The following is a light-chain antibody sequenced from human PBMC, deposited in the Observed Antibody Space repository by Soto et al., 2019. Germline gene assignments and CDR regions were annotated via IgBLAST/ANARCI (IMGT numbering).Light chain of an antibody. CDR3: QQYGSSPET. V-gene: IGKV3-20*01. Sequence: EIVLTQSPGTLSLSPGERATLSCRASQSVISNYLAWYQQKPGQAPRLLIYGASGRATGIPDRFSGSGSGTDFTLTISRLEPEDFAVYYCQQYGSSPETFGQGTKVEIK. CDR1: QSVISNY. J-gene: IGKJ1*01. CDR2: GAS.